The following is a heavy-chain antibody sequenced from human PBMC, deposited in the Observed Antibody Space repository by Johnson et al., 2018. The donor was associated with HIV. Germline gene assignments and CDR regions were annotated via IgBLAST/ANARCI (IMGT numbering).Heavy chain of an antibody. CDR1: GFTFSRYA. Sequence: QVQLVESGGGVVQPGRSLRLSCAASGFTFSRYAMHWVRQVPGKGLEWVAVISYDGSNKDYADSVKGRFTISRDNSKNTLYLQMNSLRAEDTAMYYCARDRLLYSVSSVDTFDIWGQGTMVTVSS. V-gene: IGHV3-30-3*01. CDR3: ARDRLLYSVSSVDTFDI. CDR2: ISYDGSNK. J-gene: IGHJ3*02. D-gene: IGHD1-26*01.